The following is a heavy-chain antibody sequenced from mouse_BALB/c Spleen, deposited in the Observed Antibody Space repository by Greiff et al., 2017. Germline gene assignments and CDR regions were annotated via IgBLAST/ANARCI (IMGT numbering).Heavy chain of an antibody. CDR3: HYGSSYYAMDY. D-gene: IGHD1-1*01. CDR1: GYTFTSYW. J-gene: IGHJ4*01. CDR2: IYPGSGST. V-gene: IGHV1S22*01. Sequence: LQQPGSELVRPGASVKLSCKASGYTFTSYWMHWVKQRPGQGLEWIGNIYPGSGSTNYDEKFKSKATLTVDTSSSTAYMQLSSLTSEDSAVYYCHYGSSYYAMDYWGQGTSVTVSS.